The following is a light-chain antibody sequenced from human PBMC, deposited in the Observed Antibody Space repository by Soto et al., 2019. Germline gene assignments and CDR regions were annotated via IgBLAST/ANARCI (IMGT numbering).Light chain of an antibody. J-gene: IGLJ1*01. V-gene: IGLV2-23*03. CDR1: SSDVGSYNL. CDR2: EGS. Sequence: QSALTQPASVSGSPGQSITISCTGTSSDVGSYNLVSWYQQHPDKAPKVMIYEGSKRPSGVSNRFSGSKAGNTASLTISGLQADDEADYYCCSYAGSNTFVFGTGTKVTVL. CDR3: CSYAGSNTFV.